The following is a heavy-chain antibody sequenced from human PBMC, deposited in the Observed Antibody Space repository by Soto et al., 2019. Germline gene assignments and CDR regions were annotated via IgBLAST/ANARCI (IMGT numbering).Heavy chain of an antibody. CDR2: IYYSGST. CDR1: GGSISSYY. D-gene: IGHD2-8*01. CDR3: ARWWMYAPRFDP. Sequence: TLSLTCTVSGGSISSYYWSWIRQPPGKGLEWIGYIYYSGSTNYNPSLKSQVTISVDTSKNQFSLKLSSVTAADTAVYYCARWWMYAPRFDPWGQGPLVTVTS. V-gene: IGHV4-59*01. J-gene: IGHJ5*02.